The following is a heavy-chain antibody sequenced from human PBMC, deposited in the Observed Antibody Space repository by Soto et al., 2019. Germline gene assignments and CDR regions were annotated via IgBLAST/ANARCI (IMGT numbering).Heavy chain of an antibody. D-gene: IGHD3-10*01. CDR2: ISAYNGNT. Sequence: ASVTVSCQASGYTFTSYGISWVRQAPGQGLEWMGWISAYNGNTNYAQKLLGRVTMTPDTSSSTAYMELRSLRSDDTAVYYCARARGVKVRSAFDIWGQGTMVTVSS. J-gene: IGHJ3*02. CDR3: ARARGVKVRSAFDI. V-gene: IGHV1-18*04. CDR1: GYTFTSYG.